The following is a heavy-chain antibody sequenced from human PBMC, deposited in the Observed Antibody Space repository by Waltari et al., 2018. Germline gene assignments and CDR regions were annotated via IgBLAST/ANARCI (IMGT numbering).Heavy chain of an antibody. Sequence: QVQLVQSGPEVKKPGASVRVSCKASGYIFINYYLHWVRLAPGQGPEWLGWVNPDTGNGNYAQKFQGRVSRTWDTSINTAYLDLSSRTSDDTAVYYCVRGRGTLTARPGDYWGQGTLVTISS. J-gene: IGHJ4*02. V-gene: IGHV1-2*02. CDR2: VNPDTGNG. CDR1: GYIFINYY. CDR3: VRGRGTLTARPGDY. D-gene: IGHD2-21*02.